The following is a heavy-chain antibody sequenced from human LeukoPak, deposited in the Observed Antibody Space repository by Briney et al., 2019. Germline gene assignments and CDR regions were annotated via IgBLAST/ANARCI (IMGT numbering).Heavy chain of an antibody. V-gene: IGHV3-30*01. Sequence: PGGSLRLSCAASGFTFSSYAMHWVRQAPGKGLEWVAVISYDGSNKYYADSAKGRFTISRDNSKNTLYLQMNSLRAEDTAVYYCARSQFDPWGQGTLVTVSS. CDR3: ARSQFDP. J-gene: IGHJ5*02. CDR2: ISYDGSNK. CDR1: GFTFSSYA.